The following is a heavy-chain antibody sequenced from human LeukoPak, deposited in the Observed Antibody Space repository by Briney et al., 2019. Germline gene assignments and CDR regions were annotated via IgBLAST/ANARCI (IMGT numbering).Heavy chain of an antibody. Sequence: ASVKVSCKASGYTFTSYYMHWVRQAPGQGLEWMGIINPSGGGTSYAQKFRGRVTMTRDTSTSTVFMELSSLRSEDTAVYYCVRGGDPAVVTQGFDYWGQGILVPVSS. CDR3: VRGGDPAVVTQGFDY. D-gene: IGHD5-18*01. J-gene: IGHJ4*02. CDR2: INPSGGGT. CDR1: GYTFTSYY. V-gene: IGHV1-46*01.